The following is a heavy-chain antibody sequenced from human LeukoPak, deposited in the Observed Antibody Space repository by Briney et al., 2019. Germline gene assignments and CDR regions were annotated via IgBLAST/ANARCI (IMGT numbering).Heavy chain of an antibody. CDR3: ARGVAIYLGGYFDY. J-gene: IGHJ4*02. CDR2: IKQDGSEK. D-gene: IGHD2-2*02. CDR1: GFTFNNYA. V-gene: IGHV3-7*01. Sequence: GGSLRLSCAASGFTFNNYAMSWVRQAPGKGLEWVANIKQDGSEKYYVDSVKGRFTISRDNAKNSLYLQMNSLRAEDTAVYYCARGVAIYLGGYFDYWGQGTLVTVSS.